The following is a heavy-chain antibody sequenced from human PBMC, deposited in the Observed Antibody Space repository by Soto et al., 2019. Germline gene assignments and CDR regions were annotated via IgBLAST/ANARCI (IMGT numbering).Heavy chain of an antibody. Sequence: LSLTCTVSGGSISSGDYYWSWIRQPPGKGLEWIGYIYYSGSTYYNPSLKSRVTISVDTSQNQFSLKLSSVTAADTAVYYCASQTIYPYYFDYWGQGTLVTVSS. CDR1: GGSISSGDYY. D-gene: IGHD3-3*01. CDR2: IYYSGST. V-gene: IGHV4-30-4*01. CDR3: ASQTIYPYYFDY. J-gene: IGHJ4*02.